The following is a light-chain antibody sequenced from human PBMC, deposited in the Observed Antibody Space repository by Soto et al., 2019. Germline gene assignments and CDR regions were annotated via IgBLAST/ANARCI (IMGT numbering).Light chain of an antibody. V-gene: IGKV1-27*01. CDR3: QEYKSAPLT. CDR1: QGIGNF. CDR2: AAS. Sequence: DIQMTQSPSSLSASVGDRVTITCRASQGIGNFLAWYQQKPGKVPKVLIYAASTLQSGVPSRFSGSGSGTDFTLTISTLQPEDVAIYYCQEYKSAPLTFSGGTKVDI. J-gene: IGKJ4*01.